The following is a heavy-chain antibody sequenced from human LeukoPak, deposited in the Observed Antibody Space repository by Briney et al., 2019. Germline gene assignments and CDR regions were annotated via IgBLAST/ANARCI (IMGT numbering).Heavy chain of an antibody. D-gene: IGHD2-15*01. V-gene: IGHV1-18*01. CDR1: GGTFSSYA. Sequence: GASVTVSCTASGGTFSSYAISWVRQAPGQGLEWMGWISAYNGNTNYAQKLQGRVTMTTDTSTSTAYMELRSLRSDDTAVYYCARDASAVVAGMNDYWGQGTLVTVSS. J-gene: IGHJ4*02. CDR3: ARDASAVVAGMNDY. CDR2: ISAYNGNT.